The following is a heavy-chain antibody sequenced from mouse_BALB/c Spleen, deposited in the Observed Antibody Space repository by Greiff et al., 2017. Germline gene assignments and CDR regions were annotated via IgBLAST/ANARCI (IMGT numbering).Heavy chain of an antibody. CDR2: ISTYYGDA. CDR3: ARDYGSSGAMDY. V-gene: IGHV1S137*01. D-gene: IGHD1-1*01. J-gene: IGHJ4*01. CDR1: GYTFTDYA. Sequence: VQLVESGAELVRPGVSVKISCKGSGYTFTDYAMHWVKQSHAKSLEWIGVISTYYGDASYNQKFKGKATMTVDKSSSTAYMELARLTSEDSAIYYCARDYGSSGAMDYWGQGTSVTVSS.